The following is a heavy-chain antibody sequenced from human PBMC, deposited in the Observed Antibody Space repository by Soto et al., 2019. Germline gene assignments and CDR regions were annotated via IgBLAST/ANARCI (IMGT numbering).Heavy chain of an antibody. V-gene: IGHV1-3*01. CDR1: GYTFTSYS. D-gene: IGHD3-22*01. CDR2: SNAGNGNT. Sequence: ASVKFSGKASGYTFTSYSIHWVRQAPGQRLEWMGWSNAGNGNTTYSQKFQGRVTITRETSASTAYMEPSSLRSEDTAVYYCASDREVLVITPHYGMDVWGQGTTVTVS. J-gene: IGHJ6*01. CDR3: ASDREVLVITPHYGMDV.